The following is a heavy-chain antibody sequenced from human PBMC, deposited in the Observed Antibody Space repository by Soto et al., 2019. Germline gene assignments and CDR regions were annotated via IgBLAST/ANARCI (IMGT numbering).Heavy chain of an antibody. V-gene: IGHV3-23*01. CDR1: GFTFSSYA. CDR2: MSGSSSTT. CDR3: AKNQERELPRVIDF. D-gene: IGHD1-7*01. Sequence: GGSLRLSCAASGFTFSSYAMSWVRQAPGKGLEWVSSMSGSSSTTYYADSVRGRFTISRDRSKNTLYLQMSSLRAEDTALYYCAKNQERELPRVIDFWGQGTLVTVSS. J-gene: IGHJ4*02.